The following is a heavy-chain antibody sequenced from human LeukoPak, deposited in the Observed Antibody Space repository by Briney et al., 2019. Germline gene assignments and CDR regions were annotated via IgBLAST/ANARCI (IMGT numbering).Heavy chain of an antibody. CDR3: ARDGSGYSSGWYSDY. J-gene: IGHJ4*01. CDR2: IKQDGSEK. Sequence: GGSLRLSCAASGFTFSSYWMSWVRQAPGKGLEWVANIKQDGSEKYYVDSVKGRFTISRDNAKNSLYLQMNSLRADDTAVYYCARDGSGYSSGWYSDYWGHRTLVTVSS. D-gene: IGHD6-19*01. V-gene: IGHV3-7*03. CDR1: GFTFSSYW.